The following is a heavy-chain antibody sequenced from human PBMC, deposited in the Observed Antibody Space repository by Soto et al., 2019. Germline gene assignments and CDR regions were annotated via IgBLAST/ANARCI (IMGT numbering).Heavy chain of an antibody. CDR2: IRPNTGVT. CDR3: ASDFRTRGWFRQAGNFAMDV. CDR1: GYPYTNSY. Sequence: GASVKVSCKASGYPYTNSYMHWVRQAPGQGLEWMGWIRPNTGVTNYAQKFQGRVTMTRDTSVSTVYMELNRLTSDDTAIYFCASDFRTRGWFRQAGNFAMDVWGQGTTVTVSS. J-gene: IGHJ6*02. V-gene: IGHV1-2*02. D-gene: IGHD6-19*01.